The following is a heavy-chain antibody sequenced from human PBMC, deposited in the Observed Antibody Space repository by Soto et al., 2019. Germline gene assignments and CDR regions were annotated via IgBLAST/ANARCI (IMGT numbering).Heavy chain of an antibody. V-gene: IGHV3-23*01. CDR3: AKEMGDYYDSSGSWFDP. D-gene: IGHD3-22*01. CDR2: ISGSGGNT. CDR1: GFTFSSYV. Sequence: GWSLRLSCAASGFTFSSYVMSWVRQAPGKGLEWVSAISGSGGNTYYADSVKGRFTISRDNSKNTLFLQMNSLRAEDTALYFCAKEMGDYYDSSGSWFDPWGQGTLVTVSS. J-gene: IGHJ5*02.